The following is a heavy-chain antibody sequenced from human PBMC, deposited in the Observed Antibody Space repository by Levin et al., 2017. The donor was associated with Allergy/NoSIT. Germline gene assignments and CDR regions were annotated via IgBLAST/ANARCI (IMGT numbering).Heavy chain of an antibody. D-gene: IGHD3-10*01. CDR2: ISYEGSNK. CDR1: GFTFSSYA. CDR3: ARDDNVLLWFGNFDY. Sequence: GGSLRLSCAASGFTFSSYAMHWVRQAPGKGLEWVAIISYEGSNKYYADSVKGRFTISRDNSKNTLYLQMNSLRVEDTAVYYCARDDNVLLWFGNFDYWGQGTLVTVSS. J-gene: IGHJ4*02. V-gene: IGHV3-30-3*01.